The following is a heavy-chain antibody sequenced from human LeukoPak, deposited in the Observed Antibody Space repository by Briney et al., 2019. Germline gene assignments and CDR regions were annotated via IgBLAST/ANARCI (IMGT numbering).Heavy chain of an antibody. J-gene: IGHJ3*02. V-gene: IGHV3-11*04. Sequence: GGSLRLCCAASEFTFSDYSMSWIRQVPGEGLEWVSYISGGGSSIYHADSVKGRFTISRDNAKNSLYLQMNSLRAEDTAVYYCAKWTTAHSGYDSEDAVDICGQVTLVTVSS. CDR1: EFTFSDYS. CDR3: AKWTTAHSGYDSEDAVDI. D-gene: IGHD5-12*01. CDR2: ISGGGSSI.